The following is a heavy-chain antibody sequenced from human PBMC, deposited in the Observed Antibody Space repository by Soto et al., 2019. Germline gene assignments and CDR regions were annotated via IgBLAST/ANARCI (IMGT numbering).Heavy chain of an antibody. CDR3: ARARFQLLHPYYYGMDV. J-gene: IGHJ6*02. D-gene: IGHD2-15*01. CDR1: GGTLSSYY. V-gene: IGHV4-59*01. Sequence: SETLSVTCTVSGGTLSSYYLSWIRPPPGKGLDWIGYIYYTEKTNYNPSLKSRVTISVDTSKNQFSLKLRSVTAADTGVYFCARARFQLLHPYYYGMDVWGQGTAVTVSS. CDR2: IYYTEKT.